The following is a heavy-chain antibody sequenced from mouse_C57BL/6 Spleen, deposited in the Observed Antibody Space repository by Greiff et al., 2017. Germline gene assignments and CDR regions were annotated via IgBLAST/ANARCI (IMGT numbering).Heavy chain of an antibody. CDR1: GYAFSSSW. Sequence: QVQLQQSGPELVKPGASVKISCKASGYAFSSSWMNWVKQRPGKGLEWIGRIYPGDGDTNYNGKFKGKATLTADKSSSTAYMQLSSLPSEDSAVYFCARGEGFAYWGQGTLVTVSA. CDR2: IYPGDGDT. V-gene: IGHV1-82*01. CDR3: ARGEGFAY. J-gene: IGHJ3*01.